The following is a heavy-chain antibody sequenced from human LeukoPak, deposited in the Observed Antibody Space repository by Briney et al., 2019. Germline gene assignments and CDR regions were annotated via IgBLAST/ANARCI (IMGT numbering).Heavy chain of an antibody. CDR1: GFTFSNYE. D-gene: IGHD5-18*01. V-gene: IGHV3-48*03. CDR3: AREASGYSYGLDAFDI. CDR2: ISRSCSSK. Sequence: GGSLRLSCAASGFTFSNYEMNWVRQAPRRGLEGVSYISRSCSSKHYAHSVKGRFTIPRDNAKNSVYLQMNSLRAEDTAVYYCAREASGYSYGLDAFDIWGQGTMVTVSS. J-gene: IGHJ3*02.